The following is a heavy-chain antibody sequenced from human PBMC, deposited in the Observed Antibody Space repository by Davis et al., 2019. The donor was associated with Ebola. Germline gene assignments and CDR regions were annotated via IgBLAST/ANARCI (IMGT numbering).Heavy chain of an antibody. CDR2: INYSGST. D-gene: IGHD1-26*01. Sequence: PSETLSLTCAVYGGSFRGYYWSWIRQPPGKGLEWIGEINYSGSTNYNPSLKSRVTISVDTSKNQFSLKLSSVTAADTAVYYCAREMGGGSYPDYWGQGTLVTVSS. CDR3: AREMGGGSYPDY. J-gene: IGHJ4*02. V-gene: IGHV4-34*01. CDR1: GGSFRGYY.